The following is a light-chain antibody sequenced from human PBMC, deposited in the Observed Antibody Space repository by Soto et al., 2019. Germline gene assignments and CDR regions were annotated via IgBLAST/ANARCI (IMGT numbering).Light chain of an antibody. CDR3: SAWDDSMSVL. V-gene: IGLV1-44*01. CDR2: SNN. J-gene: IGLJ3*02. CDR1: SSNIGSNA. Sequence: QSVLTQPPSASGTPGQRVTISCSGSSSNIGSNAVNWYQHLPGTAPKLIIYSNNQRPSGVPDRFSGSKSGTSASLAISGLQSEDEADYYCSAWDDSMSVLFGGGTKLTVL.